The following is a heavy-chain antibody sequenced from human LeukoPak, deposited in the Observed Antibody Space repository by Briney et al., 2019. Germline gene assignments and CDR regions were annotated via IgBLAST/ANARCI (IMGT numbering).Heavy chain of an antibody. CDR2: IYYSGST. D-gene: IGHD5-18*01. V-gene: IGHV4-59*12. J-gene: IGHJ6*03. CDR3: ARGYSYGSSVMDV. CDR1: GGSISSYY. Sequence: PSETLSLTCTVSGGSISSYYWSWIRQPPGKGLEWIGYIYYSGSTNYNPSLKSRVTISVDTSKNQFSLKLSSVTAADTAVYYCARGYSYGSSVMDVWGKGTTVTVSS.